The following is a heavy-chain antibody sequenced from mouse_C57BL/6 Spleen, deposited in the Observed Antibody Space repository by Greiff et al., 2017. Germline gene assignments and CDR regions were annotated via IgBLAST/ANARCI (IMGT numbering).Heavy chain of an antibody. CDR1: GYAFSSSW. Sequence: QVQLQQSGPELVKPGASVKISCKASGYAFSSSWMNWVKQRPGKGLEWIGRIYPGDGDTNYNGKFKGKATLTADKSSSTAYMQLSSLTSEDSAVYFCAYGSYGYFDYWGQGTTLTVSS. V-gene: IGHV1-82*01. CDR2: IYPGDGDT. CDR3: AYGSYGYFDY. J-gene: IGHJ2*01. D-gene: IGHD1-1*02.